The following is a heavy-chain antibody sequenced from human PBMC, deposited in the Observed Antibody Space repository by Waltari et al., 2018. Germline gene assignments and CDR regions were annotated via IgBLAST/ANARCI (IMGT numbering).Heavy chain of an antibody. CDR1: GYSFTSYW. Sequence: EVQLVQSGAEVKKPGESLKISCKGSGYSFTSYWIGWVRQMPGKGLEWMGIFSPVDSHTGSSPSFQGQVTISADKSISTAYLQWSSLKASDTAMYYCARGGGSSWTPARMDVWGQGTTVTVSS. CDR2: FSPVDSHT. D-gene: IGHD6-13*01. J-gene: IGHJ6*02. V-gene: IGHV5-51*01. CDR3: ARGGGSSWTPARMDV.